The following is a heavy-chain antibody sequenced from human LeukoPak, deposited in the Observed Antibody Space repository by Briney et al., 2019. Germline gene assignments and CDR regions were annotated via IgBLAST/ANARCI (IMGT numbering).Heavy chain of an antibody. CDR1: GYTFTSYY. CDR2: INPSGGST. V-gene: IGHV1-46*01. D-gene: IGHD3-22*01. J-gene: IGHJ3*02. CDR3: ARGSYYDSSPPDAFDI. Sequence: GASVKVSCKASGYTFTSYYMHWVRQAPGQGLEWMGIINPSGGSTSYAQKFQGRVTMTRDMSTGTVYMELSSLRSEDTAVYYCARGSYYDSSPPDAFDIWGQGTMVTVSS.